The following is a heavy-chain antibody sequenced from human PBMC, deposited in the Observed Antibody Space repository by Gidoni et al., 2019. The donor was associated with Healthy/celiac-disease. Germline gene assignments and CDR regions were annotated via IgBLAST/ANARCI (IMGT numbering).Heavy chain of an antibody. CDR1: GFTFSSYG. J-gene: IGHJ6*02. V-gene: IGHV3-33*01. D-gene: IGHD1-1*01. CDR3: ARDQGALEALDV. CDR2: IWYDGSNK. Sequence: QVQLVESGGGVVQPGRSLRLSCAASGFTFSSYGMHWVRQAPGKGLEWVAVIWYDGSNKYYADSVKGRFTISRDNSKNTLYLQMNSLRAEDTAVYYCARDQGALEALDVWGQGTTVTVSS.